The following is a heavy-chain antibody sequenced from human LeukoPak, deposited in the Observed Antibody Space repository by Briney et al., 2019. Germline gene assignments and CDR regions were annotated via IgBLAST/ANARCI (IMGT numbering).Heavy chain of an antibody. V-gene: IGHV4-34*01. Sequence: SETLSLTCTVSGDSISSYYWSWIRQPPGRGLEWIGEINHSGSTNYNPSLKSRVTISVDTSKNQFSLKLSSVTAADTAVYYCARRRDGYSRLHDYWGQGTLVTVSS. J-gene: IGHJ4*02. CDR3: ARRRDGYSRLHDY. CDR2: INHSGST. CDR1: GDSISSYY. D-gene: IGHD5-24*01.